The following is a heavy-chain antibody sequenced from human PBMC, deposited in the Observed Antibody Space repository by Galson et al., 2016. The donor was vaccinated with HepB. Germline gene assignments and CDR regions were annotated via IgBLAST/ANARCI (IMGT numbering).Heavy chain of an antibody. CDR3: ARVAYPLGFDF. V-gene: IGHV4-59*01. J-gene: IGHJ4*02. D-gene: IGHD3-16*01. CDR1: GGSIHNYL. Sequence: SETLSLTCSVSGGSIHNYLWNWIRQPPGKGLEWIGYVDYSGITSYNPSLKSRVAISVDTSKNQFSLKLNSVTAADTAVYYCARVAYPLGFDFWGQGTLVTVSS. CDR2: VDYSGIT.